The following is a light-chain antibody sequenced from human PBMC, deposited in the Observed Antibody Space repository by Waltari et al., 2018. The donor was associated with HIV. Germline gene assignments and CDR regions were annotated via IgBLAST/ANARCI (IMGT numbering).Light chain of an antibody. J-gene: IGLJ2*01. CDR2: RNY. CDR1: SSNIGSKY. CDR3: AAWDDSLSGRGV. V-gene: IGLV1-47*01. Sequence: QSVLTQPPSASGTPGQRVTISCSGSSSNIGSKYVYWYQQLPGTAPKRLIYRNYQRPSGVPDRFSGSKSGTSASLAISGLRSEDEADYYCAAWDDSLSGRGVFGGGTKLTVL.